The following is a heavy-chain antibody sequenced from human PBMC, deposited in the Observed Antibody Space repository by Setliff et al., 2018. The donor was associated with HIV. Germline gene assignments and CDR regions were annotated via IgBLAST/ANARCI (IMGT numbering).Heavy chain of an antibody. CDR1: GFTFSSYW. D-gene: IGHD5-18*01. CDR2: INSDGSNT. V-gene: IGHV3-74*01. Sequence: QPGGSLRLSCAASGFTFSSYWMHWVRQAPGEGLVWVSRINSDGSNTNYADSVKGRFTISRDNAKNTLYLQMNSLRAEDTAVYYCARAWIPDYWGQGMLVTVSS. CDR3: ARAWIPDY. J-gene: IGHJ4*02.